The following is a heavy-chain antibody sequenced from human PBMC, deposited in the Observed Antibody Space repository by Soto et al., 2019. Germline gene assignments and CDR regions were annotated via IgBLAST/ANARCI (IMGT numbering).Heavy chain of an antibody. V-gene: IGHV1-3*01. D-gene: IGHD1-26*01. Sequence: QVQLVQSGAEVKKPGASVKVSCKASGYTFTSYAMHWVRQAPGQRLEWMGWINAGNGNTKYSQKFQGRVTITRDTCASTAYMELSSLRSEDTAVYSCARGGSLYWYFDLWGRGTLVTVSS. CDR2: INAGNGNT. CDR1: GYTFTSYA. CDR3: ARGGSLYWYFDL. J-gene: IGHJ2*01.